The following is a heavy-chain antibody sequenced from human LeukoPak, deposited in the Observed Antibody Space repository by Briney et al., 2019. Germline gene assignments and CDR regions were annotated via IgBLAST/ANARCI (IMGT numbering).Heavy chain of an antibody. CDR1: GYNFSNYW. Sequence: GESLKISCKTSGYNFSNYWIGWVRQMPGKGLEWMGIIYPGDSETRYSPSFQGQVTFSADTSIGTAYLQWSSLKASDTAMYYCARLAAGVDYWGQGTLVTVSS. D-gene: IGHD6-13*01. CDR3: ARLAAGVDY. J-gene: IGHJ4*02. CDR2: IYPGDSET. V-gene: IGHV5-51*01.